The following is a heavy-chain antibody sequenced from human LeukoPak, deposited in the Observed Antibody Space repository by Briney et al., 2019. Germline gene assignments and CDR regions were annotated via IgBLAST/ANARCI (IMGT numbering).Heavy chain of an antibody. CDR1: GGSISSGSYC. CDR2: IYTSGST. Sequence: SETLSLTCTVSGGSISSGSYCWSWIRQPAGKGLEWIGRIYTSGSTNYNPSLKSRFTISVDTSKNQFSLKLSSVTAADTAVYYCASGIAVAGRAFDYWGQGTLVTVSS. D-gene: IGHD6-19*01. J-gene: IGHJ4*02. V-gene: IGHV4-61*02. CDR3: ASGIAVAGRAFDY.